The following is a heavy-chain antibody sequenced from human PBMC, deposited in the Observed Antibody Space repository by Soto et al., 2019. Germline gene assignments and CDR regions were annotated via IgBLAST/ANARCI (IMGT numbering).Heavy chain of an antibody. J-gene: IGHJ4*02. CDR2: IYYSGST. D-gene: IGHD3-22*01. CDR1: GGSISSYY. CDR3: ARYDSSGYRFDY. Sequence: KTSETLSLTCTVSGGSISSYYWSWIRQPPGKGLEWIGYIYYSGSTNYNPSLKSRVTISVDTSKNQFSLKLSSVTAADTAVYYCARYDSSGYRFDYWGQGTLVTVSS. V-gene: IGHV4-59*01.